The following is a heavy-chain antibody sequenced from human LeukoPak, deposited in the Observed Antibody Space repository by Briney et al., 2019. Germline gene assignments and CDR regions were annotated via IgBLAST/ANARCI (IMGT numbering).Heavy chain of an antibody. D-gene: IGHD4-17*01. CDR1: GFTFSSYW. CDR3: AREDYGEVNAFDI. V-gene: IGHV3-21*01. CDR2: ISSSSSYI. J-gene: IGHJ3*02. Sequence: GGSLRLSCAASGFTFSSYWMHWVRQAPGKGLEWVSSISSSSSYIYYADSVKGRFTISRDNAKNSLYLQMNSLRAEDTAVYYCAREDYGEVNAFDIWGQGTMVTVSS.